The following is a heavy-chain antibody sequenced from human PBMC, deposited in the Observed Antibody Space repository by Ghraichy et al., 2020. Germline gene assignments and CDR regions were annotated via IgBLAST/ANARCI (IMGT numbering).Heavy chain of an antibody. V-gene: IGHV3-53*01. CDR3: LRERPRGDSSGWYYFDY. D-gene: IGHD6-19*01. J-gene: IGHJ4*02. CDR2: IYSGGST. Sequence: LSLTCAASGFTVSSNYMSWVRQAPGKGLECVSVIYSGGSTYYADSVKGLFTISRDNSKNTLYLQMNSLRAEDTAVYYCLRERPRGDSSGWYYFDYWGQGTLVTVSS. CDR1: GFTVSSNY.